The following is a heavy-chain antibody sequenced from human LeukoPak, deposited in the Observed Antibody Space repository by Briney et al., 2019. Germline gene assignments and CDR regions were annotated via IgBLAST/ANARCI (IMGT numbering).Heavy chain of an antibody. D-gene: IGHD5-24*01. CDR1: GGTFSSYA. J-gene: IGHJ4*02. Sequence: SVKVSCKASGGTFSSYAISWVRQAPGQGLEWMGGIIPIFGTANYAQKFQGRVTITADESTSTAYMELSSLRSEDTAVYYCATSGVEMATAFDYWGQGTLVTVSS. V-gene: IGHV1-69*13. CDR2: IIPIFGTA. CDR3: ATSGVEMATAFDY.